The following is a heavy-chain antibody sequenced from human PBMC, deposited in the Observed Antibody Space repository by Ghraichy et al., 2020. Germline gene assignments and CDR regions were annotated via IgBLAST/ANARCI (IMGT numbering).Heavy chain of an antibody. D-gene: IGHD1-26*01. V-gene: IGHV3-48*02. CDR2: ISSSSSTI. CDR1: GFTFSSYS. Sequence: GESLNISCAASGFTFSSYSMNWVRQAPGKGLEWVSYISSSSSTIYYADSVKGRFTISRDNAKNSLYLQMNSLRDEDTAVYYCARDTRYWSGSYYGEDYWGQGTLVTVSS. J-gene: IGHJ4*02. CDR3: ARDTRYWSGSYYGEDY.